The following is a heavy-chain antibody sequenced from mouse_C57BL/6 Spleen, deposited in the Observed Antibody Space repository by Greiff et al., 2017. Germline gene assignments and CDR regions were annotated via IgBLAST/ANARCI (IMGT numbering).Heavy chain of an antibody. V-gene: IGHV1-72*01. CDR1: GYTFTSYW. Sequence: QVQLQQPGAELVKPGASVKLSCKASGYTFTSYWMHWVKQRPGRGLEWIGRIDPNSGGTKYNEKFKSKATLTVDKPSSTAYMQRSSLTSEDSAVFYCARGRVFYDYDGGAMDYWGQGTSVTVSS. J-gene: IGHJ4*01. D-gene: IGHD2-4*01. CDR3: ARGRVFYDYDGGAMDY. CDR2: IDPNSGGT.